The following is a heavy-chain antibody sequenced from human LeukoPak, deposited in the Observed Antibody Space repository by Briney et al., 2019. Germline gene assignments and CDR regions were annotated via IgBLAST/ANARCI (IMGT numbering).Heavy chain of an antibody. CDR3: AKDYYDSSGYSPFDY. CDR1: GFTFSSYG. CDR2: IRYDGSNK. D-gene: IGHD3-22*01. V-gene: IGHV3-30*02. J-gene: IGHJ4*02. Sequence: GGSLRLSCAASGFTFSSYGMHWVRQAPGKGLEWVAFIRYDGSNKYYADSVKGRFTISRDNSKNTLFLQMNSLRAEDTAVYYCAKDYYDSSGYSPFDYWGQGTLVTVSS.